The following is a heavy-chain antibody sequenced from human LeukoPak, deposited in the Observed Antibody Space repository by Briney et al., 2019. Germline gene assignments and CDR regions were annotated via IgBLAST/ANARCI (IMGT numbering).Heavy chain of an antibody. CDR1: GYTFTTYA. J-gene: IGHJ4*02. Sequence: ASVNVSCKASGYTFTTYAMHRVRQAPGQRLEWMGWINAGNGNTKYSQKFQARVTIIRDSSASTAYMELSSLRSEDTAVYYCARDPIGSRWPFYFDYWGQGTLVTVSS. CDR3: ARDPIGSRWPFYFDY. D-gene: IGHD6-13*01. CDR2: INAGNGNT. V-gene: IGHV1-3*01.